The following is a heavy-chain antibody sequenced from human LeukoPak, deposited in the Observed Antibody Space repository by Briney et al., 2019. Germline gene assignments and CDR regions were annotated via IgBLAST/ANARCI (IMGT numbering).Heavy chain of an antibody. V-gene: IGHV3-23*01. D-gene: IGHD6-13*01. CDR3: ASRYSSSWYVLDY. CDR2: ISGSGGST. Sequence: GGSLRLSCAASGFTFSSYAMSWVRQAPGKGLEWVSAISGSGGSTTDADSVKGRFTTSRDNSKNTLYLQMNSLRAEDTAVYYCASRYSSSWYVLDYWGQGTLVTVSS. CDR1: GFTFSSYA. J-gene: IGHJ4*02.